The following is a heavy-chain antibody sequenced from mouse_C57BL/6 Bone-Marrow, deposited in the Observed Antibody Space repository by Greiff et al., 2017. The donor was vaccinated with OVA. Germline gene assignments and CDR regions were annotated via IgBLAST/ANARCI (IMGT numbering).Heavy chain of an antibody. CDR3: ARPGDYDGDWFAY. D-gene: IGHD2-4*01. Sequence: VKRVESGAELVKPGASVKMSCKASGYTFTTYPIEWMKQNHGKSLEWIGNFHPYNDDTKYNEKFKGKATLTVEKSSSTVYLELSRLTSDDSAVYYCARPGDYDGDWFAYWGQGTLVTVSA. J-gene: IGHJ3*01. V-gene: IGHV1-47*01. CDR1: GYTFTTYP. CDR2: FHPYNDDT.